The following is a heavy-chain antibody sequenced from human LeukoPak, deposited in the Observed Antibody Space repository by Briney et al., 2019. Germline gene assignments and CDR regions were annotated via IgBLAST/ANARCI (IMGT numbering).Heavy chain of an antibody. J-gene: IGHJ4*02. CDR2: ISGSGYSI. CDR1: GLTCSSYE. CDR3: ARSWLAVAGPEY. V-gene: IGHV3-48*03. Sequence: PVGSLSLSCAAAGLTCSSYELNWVRQAPGKGLEWVSYISGSGYSIYYADSVKGRFTISRDNAKNSVYLQMNSLRAEDTAVYYCARSWLAVAGPEYWGQGTLVTVSS. D-gene: IGHD6-19*01.